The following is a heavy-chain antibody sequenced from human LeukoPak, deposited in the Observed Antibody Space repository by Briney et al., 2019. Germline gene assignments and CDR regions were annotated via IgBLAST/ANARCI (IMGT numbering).Heavy chain of an antibody. CDR3: AKRGVVIRVVLVGFHKEAYYFDS. D-gene: IGHD3-10*01. Sequence: GGSLRLSCAVSGFTFSSYAMSRVRQAPGKGLEWVSAISVSGGDTYYADSVKGRISISRDNSKNTLYLQMNSLRAEDTAVYFCAKRGVVIRVVLVGFHKEAYYFDSWGQGALVTVSS. J-gene: IGHJ4*02. CDR1: GFTFSSYA. V-gene: IGHV3-23*01. CDR2: ISVSGGDT.